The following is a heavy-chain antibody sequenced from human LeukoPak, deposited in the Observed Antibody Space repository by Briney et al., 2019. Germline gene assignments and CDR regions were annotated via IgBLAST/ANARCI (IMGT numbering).Heavy chain of an antibody. J-gene: IGHJ6*03. CDR1: GGSISSSSYY. CDR3: ARLDIVVVPAAPNLYYMDV. Sequence: SETLSLTCTVSGGSISSSSYYWGWIRQPPGKGLEWIGSIYYSGSTYYNPSLKSRVTISVDRSKNQFSLKLSSVTAADTAVYYCARLDIVVVPAAPNLYYMDVWGKGTTVTVSS. V-gene: IGHV4-39*07. CDR2: IYYSGST. D-gene: IGHD2-2*01.